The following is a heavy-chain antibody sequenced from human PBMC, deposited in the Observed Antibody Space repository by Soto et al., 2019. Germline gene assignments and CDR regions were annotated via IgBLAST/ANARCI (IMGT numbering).Heavy chain of an antibody. CDR1: GGSISSSSYY. V-gene: IGHV4-39*01. J-gene: IGHJ4*02. CDR2: IYYSGST. Sequence: SETLSLTCTVSGGSISSSSYYWGWIRQPPGKGLEWIGSIYYSGSTYYNPSLKSRVTISVDTSKNQFSLKLSSVTAADTAVYYCASTGVTTPFDYWGQGTLVIVSS. CDR3: ASTGVTTPFDY. D-gene: IGHD4-17*01.